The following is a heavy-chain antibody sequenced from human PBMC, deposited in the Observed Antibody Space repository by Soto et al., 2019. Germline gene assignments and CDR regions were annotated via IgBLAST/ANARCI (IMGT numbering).Heavy chain of an antibody. V-gene: IGHV1-69*01. CDR1: GGTFSTYT. D-gene: IGHD6-6*01. CDR3: ARDRLAARRGHFYTSMDV. J-gene: IGHJ6*02. CDR2: TIPIFDTT. Sequence: QVQLVQSGAEVKKAGPSVKVSCKASGGTFSTYTISWVRQAPGRGLEWMGGTIPIFDTTEYAQKFQGRVTITADDSTNTAYMELNSLRSEDTAVYYCARDRLAARRGHFYTSMDVWGQGTTVTVSS.